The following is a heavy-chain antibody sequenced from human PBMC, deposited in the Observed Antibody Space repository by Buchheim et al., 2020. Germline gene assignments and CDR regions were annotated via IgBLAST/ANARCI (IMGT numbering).Heavy chain of an antibody. CDR1: GGYMSGYF. D-gene: IGHD2-21*02. CDR3: ARHEVVPEYRYGMDV. V-gene: IGHV4-59*08. J-gene: IGHJ6*02. Sequence: QVQLQESGPGLVKPSETLSFTCTVSGGYMSGYFWSWIRQPPGKGLEWIGYIYSGSTLYSPSLKSRVSISLDTSKNQCSLKLSSLTAADTAVYYCARHEVVPEYRYGMDVWGQGTT. CDR2: IYSGST.